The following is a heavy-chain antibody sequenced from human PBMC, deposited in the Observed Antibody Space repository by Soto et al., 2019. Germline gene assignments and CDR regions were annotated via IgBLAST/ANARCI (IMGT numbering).Heavy chain of an antibody. CDR2: IYHSGST. CDR1: GGSISSSNW. Sequence: QVQLQESGPGLVKPSGTLSLTCAVSGGSISSSNWWSWVRQPPGKGLEWIGEIYHSGSTNYNPSRKSRFTMSLDKSRIQFSLMLSSVTAAVTAVYYCARVPRAAAGTDWGQGTLVTVSS. V-gene: IGHV4-4*02. J-gene: IGHJ4*02. CDR3: ARVPRAAAGTD. D-gene: IGHD6-13*01.